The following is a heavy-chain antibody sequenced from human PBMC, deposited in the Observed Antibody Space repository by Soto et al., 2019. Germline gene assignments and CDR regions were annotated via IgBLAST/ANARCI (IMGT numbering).Heavy chain of an antibody. CDR2: ISGSGEKT. CDR3: AKTKSGDYGSADY. J-gene: IGHJ4*02. CDR1: GFTFSSYA. Sequence: QAGGSLRLSCAASGFTFSSYAMSWVRQAPGKGLEWVSAISGSGEKTYYADSVKGRFTISSDRSKNTLYLQMDSLRADDTAVYYCAKTKSGDYGSADYWGQGTLVTVSS. D-gene: IGHD3-10*01. V-gene: IGHV3-23*01.